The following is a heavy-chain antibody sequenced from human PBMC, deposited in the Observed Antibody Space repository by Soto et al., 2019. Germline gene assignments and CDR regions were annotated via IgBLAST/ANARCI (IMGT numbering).Heavy chain of an antibody. V-gene: IGHV1-18*01. D-gene: IGHD6-19*01. J-gene: IGHJ4*02. CDR2: ISAYNGNT. CDR3: ARDFSTLAVVHSRTLDY. CDR1: GYTFTSYG. Sequence: GASVKVSCKASGYTFTSYGISWVRQAPGQGLEWMGWISAYNGNTNYAQKLQGRVTMTTDTSTSTAYMELRSLRSDDTAVYYCARDFSTLAVVHSRTLDYWGQGTLVTVSS.